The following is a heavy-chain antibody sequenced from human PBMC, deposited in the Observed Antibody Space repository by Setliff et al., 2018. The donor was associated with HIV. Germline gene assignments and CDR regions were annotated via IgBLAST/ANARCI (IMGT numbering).Heavy chain of an antibody. V-gene: IGHV1-18*01. CDR1: GYTFTSYG. CDR2: ISAYNGHT. J-gene: IGHJ5*02. D-gene: IGHD2-15*01. CDR3: ARGYCGGGICYSPNWLDP. Sequence: ASVKVSCKASGYTFTSYGISWVRQAPGQGLEWMGWISAYNGHTDYAQKFRDRVTLTTDTSTSTAYMELRSLTSDDTAVYYCARGYCGGGICYSPNWLDPWGQGTLVTVSS.